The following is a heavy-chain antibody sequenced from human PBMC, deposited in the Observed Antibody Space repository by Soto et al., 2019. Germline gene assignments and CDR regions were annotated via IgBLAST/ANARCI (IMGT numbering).Heavy chain of an antibody. Sequence: GGSLRLSCAASGFTFSHYNINWVRQAPGRGLEWVSSISGSSNFIYYADSVKGRFTISRDKAKNSLYLQMNSLRVEDTAMYYCATPMALPGSDYWGQGTLVPV. CDR1: GFTFSHYN. J-gene: IGHJ4*02. CDR2: ISGSSNFI. CDR3: ATPMALPGSDY. V-gene: IGHV3-21*01. D-gene: IGHD3-10*01.